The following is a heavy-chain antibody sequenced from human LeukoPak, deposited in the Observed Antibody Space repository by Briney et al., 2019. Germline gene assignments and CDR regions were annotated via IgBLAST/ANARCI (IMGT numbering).Heavy chain of an antibody. CDR1: GFTFSSHW. Sequence: PGGSLRLSCAASGFTFSSHWMTWVRQAPGKGLEWVANIKQDGSEKYYVDSVKGRFTISRDNAKNSLYLQMNSLGAEDTAVYYCARRGTSSSWAHFDYWGQGTLVTVSS. J-gene: IGHJ4*02. V-gene: IGHV3-7*05. CDR3: ARRGTSSSWAHFDY. CDR2: IKQDGSEK. D-gene: IGHD6-13*01.